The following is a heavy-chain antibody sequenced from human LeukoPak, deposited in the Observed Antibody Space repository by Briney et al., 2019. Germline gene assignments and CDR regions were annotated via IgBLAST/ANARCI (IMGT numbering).Heavy chain of an antibody. CDR3: ARQREMTTIFTALGY. Sequence: GGSLRLSCAASGFTFSSYGMSWVRQAPGKGLEWVSAISGSGGSTYYADSVKGRFTISRDNSKNTLYLQMNSLRAEDTAVYYCARQREMTTIFTALGYWGQGTLVTVSS. CDR1: GFTFSSYG. D-gene: IGHD5-24*01. J-gene: IGHJ4*02. CDR2: ISGSGGST. V-gene: IGHV3-23*01.